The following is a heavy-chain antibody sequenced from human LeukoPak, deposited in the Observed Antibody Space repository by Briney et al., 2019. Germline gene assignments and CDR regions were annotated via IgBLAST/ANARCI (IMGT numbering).Heavy chain of an antibody. CDR1: GFTFSSYS. D-gene: IGHD3-9*01. Sequence: PGGSLRLSCAASGFTFSSYSMNWVRQAPGKGLEWVSSISSSSSYIYYADSVKGRFTISRDNAKNSLYLQMNSLRAEDTAVYYCARVGDRRYFAPRLNYYYGMDVWGQGTTVTVSS. CDR3: ARVGDRRYFAPRLNYYYGMDV. J-gene: IGHJ6*02. CDR2: ISSSSSYI. V-gene: IGHV3-21*01.